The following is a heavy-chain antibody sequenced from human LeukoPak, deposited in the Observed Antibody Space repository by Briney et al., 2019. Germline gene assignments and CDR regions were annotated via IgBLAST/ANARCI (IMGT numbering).Heavy chain of an antibody. Sequence: GGSLRLSCAASGLTFSDNHMDWVRQAPGKGLEWVSYISSSSSTIYYADSVKGRFTISRDNAKNSLYLQMNSLRAEDTAVYYCARASTYYYDSPFDYWGQGTLVTVSS. J-gene: IGHJ4*02. CDR1: GLTFSDNH. V-gene: IGHV3-48*01. CDR2: ISSSSSTI. D-gene: IGHD3-22*01. CDR3: ARASTYYYDSPFDY.